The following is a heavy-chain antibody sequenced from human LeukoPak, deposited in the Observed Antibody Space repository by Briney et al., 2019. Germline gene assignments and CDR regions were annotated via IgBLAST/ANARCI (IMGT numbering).Heavy chain of an antibody. D-gene: IGHD6-13*01. V-gene: IGHV4-59*08. Sequence: SETLSLSCTVSGGSISSYYWSWIRQPPGKGLEWIGYIHYSGSTHYNPSLKSRVTISVDTSKNQFSLKLSSVTAADTAVYFCARAHSSSWYFNWFDPWGQGTLITVSS. CDR1: GGSISSYY. CDR3: ARAHSSSWYFNWFDP. CDR2: IHYSGST. J-gene: IGHJ5*02.